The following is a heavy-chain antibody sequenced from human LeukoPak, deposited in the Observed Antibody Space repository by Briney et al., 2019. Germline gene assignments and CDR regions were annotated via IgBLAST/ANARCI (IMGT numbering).Heavy chain of an antibody. V-gene: IGHV1-69*05. CDR3: ARDKLLEDVDTAMVD. CDR2: IIPIFGTA. CDR1: GGTFSSYA. D-gene: IGHD5-18*01. J-gene: IGHJ4*02. Sequence: SVKVSCKASGGTFSSYAINWARQAPGQGLEWMGRIIPIFGTANYAQKFQGRVTITTDESTSTAYMELSSLRSEDTAVYYCARDKLLEDVDTAMVDWGQGTLVTVSS.